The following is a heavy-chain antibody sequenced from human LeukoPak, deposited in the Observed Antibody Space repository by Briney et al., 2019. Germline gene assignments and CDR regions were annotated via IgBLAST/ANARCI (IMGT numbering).Heavy chain of an antibody. CDR2: IYYSGSA. CDR3: ATRATGTSYGVFDY. Sequence: SETLSLTCTVSGGSITGYYWSWIRQPPGKGLDWIANIYYSGSASYNPSLKSRVTMSVEKSKNQFPLNLSSVAAADTAVYYCATRATGTSYGVFDYWGQGPLVTVSS. D-gene: IGHD5-18*01. V-gene: IGHV4-59*08. CDR1: GGSITGYY. J-gene: IGHJ4*02.